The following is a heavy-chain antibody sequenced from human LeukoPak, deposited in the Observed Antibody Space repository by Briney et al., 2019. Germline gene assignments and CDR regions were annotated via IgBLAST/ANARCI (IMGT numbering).Heavy chain of an antibody. CDR3: ARGLRRGAAGTNNWFDP. CDR2: INPNSGGT. D-gene: IGHD1-7*01. J-gene: IGHJ5*02. CDR1: GYTFTGYY. V-gene: IGHV1-2*02. Sequence: ASVKVSCKASGYTFTGYYMHWVRQAPGQGLEWMGWINPNSGGTNYAQKFQGRVTMTRDTSISTAYMELSRLRSDDTAVYYCARGLRRGAAGTNNWFDPWGQGTLVAVSS.